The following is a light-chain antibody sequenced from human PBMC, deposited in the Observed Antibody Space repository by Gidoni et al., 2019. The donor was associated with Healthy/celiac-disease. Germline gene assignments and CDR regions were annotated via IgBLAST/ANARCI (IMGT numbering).Light chain of an antibody. CDR2: SNN. V-gene: IGLV1-44*01. CDR1: SSNIGSNT. Sequence: QSVLTQPPSASGTTGQRVTISCSGSSSNIGSNTVNWYQQLPGTAPKLRIYSNNQRPSGVPDRFAGSKSGTSASLAISGLQSEDEADYYCAAWDDSLNAVVFGGGTKLTVL. J-gene: IGLJ2*01. CDR3: AAWDDSLNAVV.